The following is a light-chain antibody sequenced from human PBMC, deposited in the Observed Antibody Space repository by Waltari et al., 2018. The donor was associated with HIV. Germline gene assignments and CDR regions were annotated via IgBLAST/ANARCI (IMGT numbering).Light chain of an antibody. CDR2: RNN. CDR1: SPTIGTHY. Sequence: QSVLPQPPSASGTPGQTVTISCSRLSPTIGTHYVHWYQQLPGTAPKRLIYRNNQRPSGVPDRFSGSKSGTSASLAISGLRSEDEADYYCAAWDDSLSGQVFGGGTKLTVL. V-gene: IGLV1-47*01. CDR3: AAWDDSLSGQV. J-gene: IGLJ3*02.